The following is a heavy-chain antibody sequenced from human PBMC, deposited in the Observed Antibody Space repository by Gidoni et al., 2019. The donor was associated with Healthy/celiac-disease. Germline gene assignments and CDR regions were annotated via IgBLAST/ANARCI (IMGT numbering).Heavy chain of an antibody. CDR1: GRPLSVYY. J-gene: IGHJ5*02. CDR3: ARGPPLRYFDLFKLGWFDP. Sequence: QVQLQQWGAGLLKPSETLSLTCAVYGRPLSVYYWSWIRRPPGKGLEWIGEINHRGSTNYTPSLKSRVPISVDPSKDQFSLKLSSVTAADTAVYYCARGPPLRYFDLFKLGWFDPWGQGTLVTVSS. D-gene: IGHD3-9*01. CDR2: INHRGST. V-gene: IGHV4-34*01.